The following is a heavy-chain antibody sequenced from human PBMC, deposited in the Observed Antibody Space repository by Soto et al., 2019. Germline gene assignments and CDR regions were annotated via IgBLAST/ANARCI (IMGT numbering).Heavy chain of an antibody. D-gene: IGHD1-7*01. Sequence: EVQLVESGGGLVQPGGSLRLSCTVSGFAFNKYWMHWVRQAPGKGLVWVSRINSDGISTSYADSVKGRFTISRDNAKNTLYLQMNSLRAEDTAVYYCARTGITGTTNYYYYMDVWGKGTTVTVSS. CDR3: ARTGITGTTNYYYYMDV. CDR2: INSDGIST. J-gene: IGHJ6*03. V-gene: IGHV3-74*01. CDR1: GFAFNKYW.